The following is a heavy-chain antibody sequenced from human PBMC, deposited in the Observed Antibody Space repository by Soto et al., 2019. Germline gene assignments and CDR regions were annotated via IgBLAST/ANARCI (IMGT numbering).Heavy chain of an antibody. CDR2: ISSGGGTS. CDR1: GFIFSDYY. D-gene: IGHD1-20*01. CDR3: ARRLTGRTTGDWFDP. V-gene: IGHV3-11*01. J-gene: IGHJ5*02. Sequence: VQLVESGGGLVKPGGSLRLSCAASGFIFSDYYMTWIRQAPGKGLEWISDISSGGGTSYFADPVRGRFTISRDNANNSLYLQMNNLRAEDPAIYYCARRLTGRTTGDWFDPWGQGTLVTVSS.